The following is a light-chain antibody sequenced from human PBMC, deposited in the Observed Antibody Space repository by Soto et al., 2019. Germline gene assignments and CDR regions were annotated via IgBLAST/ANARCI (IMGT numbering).Light chain of an antibody. CDR1: SSDVGSYNL. J-gene: IGLJ2*01. CDR3: CSYAGSSTFHVV. CDR2: EGS. V-gene: IGLV2-23*03. Sequence: QSALTQPASVSGSPGQSITISCTGTSSDVGSYNLVSWYQQHPGKAPKLMIYEGSKRPSGVSNRFSGSKSGNTASLTISGLQVEDEADYYCCSYAGSSTFHVVFGGGTKLTVL.